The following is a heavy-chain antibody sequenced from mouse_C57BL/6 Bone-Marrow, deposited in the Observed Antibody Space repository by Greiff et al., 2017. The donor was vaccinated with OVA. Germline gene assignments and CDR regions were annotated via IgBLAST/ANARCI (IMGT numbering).Heavy chain of an antibody. CDR1: GFTFNTYA. CDR2: IRSKSSNYAT. D-gene: IGHD3-2*02. V-gene: IGHV10-3*01. J-gene: IGHJ2*01. Sequence: EVQRVESGGGLVQPKGSLKLSCAASGFTFNTYAMHWVRQAPGKGLEWVARIRSKSSNYATYYADSVKDRFTISRDDSQSMLYLQMNNLKTEDTAMYYCVREQLRLPPYYFDYWGQGTTLTVSS. CDR3: VREQLRLPPYYFDY.